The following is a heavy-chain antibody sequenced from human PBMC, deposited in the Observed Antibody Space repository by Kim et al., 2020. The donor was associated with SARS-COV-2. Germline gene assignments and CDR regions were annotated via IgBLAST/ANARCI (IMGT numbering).Heavy chain of an antibody. V-gene: IGHV4-39*01. CDR1: GGSISSSSYY. D-gene: IGHD6-19*01. Sequence: SETLSLTCTVSGGSISSSSYYWGWIRQPPGKGLEWIGSIYYSGSTYYNPSLKSRVTISVDTSKNQFSLKLSSVTAADTAVYYCARHKGWYGASRWRPDNTNYFDYWGQGTLVTVSS. CDR3: ARHKGWYGASRWRPDNTNYFDY. J-gene: IGHJ4*02. CDR2: IYYSGST.